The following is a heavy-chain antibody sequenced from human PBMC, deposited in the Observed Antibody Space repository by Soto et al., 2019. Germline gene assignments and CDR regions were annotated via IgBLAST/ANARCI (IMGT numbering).Heavy chain of an antibody. J-gene: IGHJ4*02. CDR2: ISGSGSP. Sequence: EVQLVESGGGLVKPGGSLRLSCAVSGFTFISHTLNWVRQAPGKGLEWVSSISGSGSPYYEHSVKGRFTISSDNAQNSLYLQMSSLRAEDTAVYYCSREVQPVFRREYDYWGQGTLVTVSS. CDR3: SREVQPVFRREYDY. CDR1: GFTFISHT. V-gene: IGHV3-21*04.